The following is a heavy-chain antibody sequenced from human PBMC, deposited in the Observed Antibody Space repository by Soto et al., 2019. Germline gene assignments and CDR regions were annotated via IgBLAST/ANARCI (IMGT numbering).Heavy chain of an antibody. Sequence: SETLSLTCEVSGGSINSPTCWTWVRQAPGQGLEWIGEFCHTGTTNYKTSLKSRVSITPGVSNYHLSLKLSSVTAADTAVYYCARDRITMVRGVPNNWFDPWGLGTLVTVSS. CDR1: GGSINSPTC. CDR2: FCHTGTT. CDR3: ARDRITMVRGVPNNWFDP. V-gene: IGHV4-4*02. D-gene: IGHD3-10*01. J-gene: IGHJ5*02.